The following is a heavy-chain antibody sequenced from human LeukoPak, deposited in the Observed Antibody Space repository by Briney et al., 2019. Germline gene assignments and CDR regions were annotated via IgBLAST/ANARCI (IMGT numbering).Heavy chain of an antibody. CDR1: RFTFSDYY. CDR3: ARGKRYLDPRLFDY. Sequence: GGSLRLSCAASRFTFSDYYMSWIRQAPGKGLEWVSYISRSGSTIYYADSVKGRFTISRDNVKNSLYLQMNSLRAEDTAVYYCARGKRYLDPRLFDYWGQGTLVTVSS. J-gene: IGHJ4*02. CDR2: ISRSGSTI. D-gene: IGHD3-9*01. V-gene: IGHV3-11*01.